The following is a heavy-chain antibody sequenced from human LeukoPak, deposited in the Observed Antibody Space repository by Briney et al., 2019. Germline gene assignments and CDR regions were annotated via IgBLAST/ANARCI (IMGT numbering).Heavy chain of an antibody. CDR1: GGTFISYA. D-gene: IGHD4-17*01. CDR3: ARLYGDYDPYYYYGMDV. CDR2: IIPIFGTA. Sequence: ASVKVSCKASGGTFISYAISWVRQAPGQGLEWMGGIIPIFGTANYAQKFQGRVTITADESTSTAYMELSSLRSEDTAVYYCARLYGDYDPYYYYGMDVWGQGTTVTVSS. J-gene: IGHJ6*02. V-gene: IGHV1-69*13.